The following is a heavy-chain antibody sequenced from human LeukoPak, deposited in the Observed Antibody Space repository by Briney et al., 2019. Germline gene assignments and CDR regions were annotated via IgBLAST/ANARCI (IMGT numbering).Heavy chain of an antibody. CDR1: GFTFSSYA. CDR2: ISYDGSNK. V-gene: IGHV3-30-3*01. Sequence: PGGSLRLSCAASGFTFSSYAMHWVRQAPGKGLEWVAVISYDGSNKYYADSVKGRFTISRDNSKNTLYLQMNSLRAEDTAVYYCARGLGYSYGSDYWGQGTLVTVSS. CDR3: ARGLGYSYGSDY. D-gene: IGHD5-18*01. J-gene: IGHJ4*02.